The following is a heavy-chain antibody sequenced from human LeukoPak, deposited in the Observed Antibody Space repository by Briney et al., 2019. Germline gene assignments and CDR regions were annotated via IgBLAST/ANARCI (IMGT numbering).Heavy chain of an antibody. CDR2: MSYDGSNK. Sequence: GGSLRLSCAASGFTFSTSAMHWARQAPGKGLEWVAVMSYDGSNKYYADPVKGRFTISRDNSRNTLSLQMSSLRAEDTAVYYCASGSYHEHWGQGTLVTVSS. D-gene: IGHD1-26*01. CDR3: ASGSYHEH. CDR1: GFTFSTSA. V-gene: IGHV3-30*15. J-gene: IGHJ4*02.